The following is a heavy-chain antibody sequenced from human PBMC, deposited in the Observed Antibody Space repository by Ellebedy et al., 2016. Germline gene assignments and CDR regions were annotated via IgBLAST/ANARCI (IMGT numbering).Heavy chain of an antibody. Sequence: SETPSLTCTVAGDSISNYYWSWIRQPPSKGLEWIGYIYYSGSTKYNPSLKSRVTISVDTSKNQFSLKLSSVTAADTAVYYCARGIRGGSTSWGQGTLVTVSS. V-gene: IGHV4-59*12. CDR3: ARGIRGGSTS. J-gene: IGHJ5*02. CDR1: GDSISNYY. D-gene: IGHD2-15*01. CDR2: IYYSGST.